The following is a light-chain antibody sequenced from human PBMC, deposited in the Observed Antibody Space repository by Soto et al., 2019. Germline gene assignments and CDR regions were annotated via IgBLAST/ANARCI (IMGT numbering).Light chain of an antibody. Sequence: EIVLTQSPGTLSLSPGERATLSCRASQSVRSSYLAWYQQKPGQAPRLLIYGASSRATGIPDRFSGSGSGTDFTLTISRLEPEDFAXXXCXQYGSSPLTFGGGTKVEIK. CDR1: QSVRSSY. V-gene: IGKV3-20*01. CDR2: GAS. CDR3: XQYGSSPLT. J-gene: IGKJ4*01.